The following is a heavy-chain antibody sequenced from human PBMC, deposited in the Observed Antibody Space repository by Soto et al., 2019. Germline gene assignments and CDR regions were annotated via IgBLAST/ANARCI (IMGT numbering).Heavy chain of an antibody. CDR2: IIPIFGTA. J-gene: IGHJ6*02. Sequence: QVQLVQSGAEVKKPGSSVKVSCKASGGTFSSYAISWVRQAPGQGLEWMGGIIPIFGTANYAQKFQGRVTITADESTSTAYMELSSLRSEDTAVYYCARGPYSSSSGVYYYYGMDVWGPGTTVTVSS. CDR1: GGTFSSYA. CDR3: ARGPYSSSSGVYYYYGMDV. V-gene: IGHV1-69*01. D-gene: IGHD6-6*01.